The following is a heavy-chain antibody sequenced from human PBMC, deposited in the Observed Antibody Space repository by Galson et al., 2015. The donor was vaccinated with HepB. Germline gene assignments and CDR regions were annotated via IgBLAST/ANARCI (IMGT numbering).Heavy chain of an antibody. D-gene: IGHD2-15*01. Sequence: SLRLSCAASGFTFSSYAMNWVRQAPGKGLEWVSLISDSGGSTYYADSVKGRFTISRDNSRNTLYLQMNSLRAEGSALYYCAKARGGSCGSCLSYWGQGTLVTVSS. J-gene: IGHJ4*02. CDR3: AKARGGSCGSCLSY. V-gene: IGHV3-23*01. CDR1: GFTFSSYA. CDR2: ISDSGGST.